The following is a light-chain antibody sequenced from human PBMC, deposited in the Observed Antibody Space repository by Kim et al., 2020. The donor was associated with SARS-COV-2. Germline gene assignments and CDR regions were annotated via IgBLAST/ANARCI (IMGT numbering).Light chain of an antibody. V-gene: IGLV3-1*01. J-gene: IGLJ2*01. CDR3: QAWDSNIVV. Sequence: VSPGQTATITCSGNKVGNKYVSWYQQRPGQSPPVVIYQDTNRPSGIPERFSGSNSANTATLTISGTQAMDEGDYYCQAWDSNIVVFGGGTRLTVL. CDR1: KVGNKY. CDR2: QDT.